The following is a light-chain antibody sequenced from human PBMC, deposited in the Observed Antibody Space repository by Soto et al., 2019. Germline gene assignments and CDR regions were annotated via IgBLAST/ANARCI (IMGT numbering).Light chain of an antibody. CDR1: QVISTS. V-gene: IGKV1-9*01. CDR2: AAS. J-gene: IGKJ5*01. Sequence: DIQMTQSPSSLSASVGARVPITCRASQVISTSLAWYQVKPGKAPKLLIYAASTLESGVPSRFSATVSGTEFSLTITSLQPEDFATYYCQQLFDSPITFGQGTRLEIK. CDR3: QQLFDSPIT.